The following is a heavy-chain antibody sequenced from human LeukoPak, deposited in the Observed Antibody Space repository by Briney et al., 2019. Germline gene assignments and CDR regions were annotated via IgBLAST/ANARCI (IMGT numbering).Heavy chain of an antibody. CDR2: IYYSRST. Sequence: SETLSLTCTVSGGSISSYYWSWIRQPPGKGLEWIGYIYYSRSTNYNPSLKSRVTISVDTSKNQFSLKLSSVTAADTAVYYCARGQGDSSGYYDYWGQGTLVTVSS. CDR1: GGSISSYY. D-gene: IGHD3-22*01. CDR3: ARGQGDSSGYYDY. V-gene: IGHV4-59*01. J-gene: IGHJ4*02.